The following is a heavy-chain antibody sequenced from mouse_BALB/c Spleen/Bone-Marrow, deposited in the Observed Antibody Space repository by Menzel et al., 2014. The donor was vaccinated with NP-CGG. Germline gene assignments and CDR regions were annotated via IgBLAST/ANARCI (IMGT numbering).Heavy chain of an antibody. CDR3: VRDYGYGAMDY. D-gene: IGHD1-2*01. CDR1: GFTFSSFG. Sequence: EVHLVESGGGLVQPGGSRKPSCAASGFTFSSFGMHWVRQAPEKGLEWVAYISGGSSTIYYADTVKGRFTISRDNPKNTLFLQMTSLRSEDTAMYYCVRDYGYGAMDYWGQGTSVTVSS. V-gene: IGHV5-17*02. J-gene: IGHJ4*01. CDR2: ISGGSSTI.